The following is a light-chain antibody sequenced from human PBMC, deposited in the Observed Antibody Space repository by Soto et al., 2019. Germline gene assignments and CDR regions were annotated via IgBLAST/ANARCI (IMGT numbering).Light chain of an antibody. CDR1: SSDVGGYNY. CDR2: DVS. CDR3: SSYTSSRTLGRV. J-gene: IGLJ1*01. Sequence: QSVLTQPASVSGSPGQSITISCTGTSSDVGGYNYVSWYQQHPGKAPKLMIYDVSNRPSGVSNRFSGSKSGNTSSLTISGLQAEDEADYYCSSYTSSRTLGRVFGTGTKLTVL. V-gene: IGLV2-14*01.